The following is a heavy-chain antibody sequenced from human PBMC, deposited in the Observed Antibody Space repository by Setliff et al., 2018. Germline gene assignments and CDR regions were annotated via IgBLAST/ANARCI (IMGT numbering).Heavy chain of an antibody. CDR2: VYVGGNT. V-gene: IGHV4-61*09. J-gene: IGHJ5*02. CDR1: GVSIANTASY. Sequence: PSETLSLTCNVSGVSIANTASYWSWIRQPAGKTLEWIGQVYVGGNTYYNPSFESRVSISVDRSNNQFSLKLKSVTAADTAVYYCARAHTWSLPNDNSGYPGWFDPWGQGTLVTVSS. CDR3: ARAHTWSLPNDNSGYPGWFDP. D-gene: IGHD3-22*01.